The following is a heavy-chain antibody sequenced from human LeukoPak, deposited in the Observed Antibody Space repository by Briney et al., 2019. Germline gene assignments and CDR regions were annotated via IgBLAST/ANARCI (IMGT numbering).Heavy chain of an antibody. D-gene: IGHD6-19*01. CDR3: ARVAVAADYYYGMDV. Sequence: PGGSLRLSCAASGFTFSSYAMHWVRPAPGKGLEWVAVISYDGSNKYYADSVKGRFTISRDNSKNTLYLQMNSLRAEDTAVYYCARVAVAADYYYGMDVWGKGTTVTVSS. J-gene: IGHJ6*04. CDR1: GFTFSSYA. CDR2: ISYDGSNK. V-gene: IGHV3-30*04.